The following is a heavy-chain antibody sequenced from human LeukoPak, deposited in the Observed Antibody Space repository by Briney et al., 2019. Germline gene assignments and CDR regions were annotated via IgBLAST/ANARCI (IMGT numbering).Heavy chain of an antibody. CDR2: ISYDGSNK. CDR3: ARDKGSYYVY. Sequence: GGSLRLSCAASGFTFSSYAMHWVRQAPGKGLEWVAVISYDGSNKCYEDSVKGRFTISRDNSKNTLYLQMNSLRAEDTAVYYCARDKGSYYVYWGQGTLVTVSS. V-gene: IGHV3-30-3*01. J-gene: IGHJ4*02. CDR1: GFTFSSYA. D-gene: IGHD3-10*01.